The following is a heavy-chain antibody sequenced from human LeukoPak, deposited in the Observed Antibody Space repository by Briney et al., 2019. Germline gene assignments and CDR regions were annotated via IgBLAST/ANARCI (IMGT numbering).Heavy chain of an antibody. CDR1: GFTVSINY. CDR3: ARDGEGVLGFDY. Sequence: GGSLRLSCAASGFTVSINYMTWVRQAPGKGLEWVSVIYVDGGTYYADSVKGRFTISRDNSKNTLYLQMNSLRAEDTAVYYCARDGEGVLGFDYWGQGTLVTVSS. V-gene: IGHV3-53*05. J-gene: IGHJ4*02. CDR2: IYVDGGT. D-gene: IGHD2-8*02.